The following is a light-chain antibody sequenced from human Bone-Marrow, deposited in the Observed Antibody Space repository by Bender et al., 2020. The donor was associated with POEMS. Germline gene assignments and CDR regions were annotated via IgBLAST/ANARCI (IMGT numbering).Light chain of an antibody. Sequence: QSVLTQPPSASGTPGQRVTISCSGTSSNFGNNAANWYQHVPGTAPKLLLYSNNQRPSGVPDRFSASTSGTSASLAISGLHSDDEADYYCSSWDDSLNGWVFGGGTKLTVL. CDR3: SSWDDSLNGWV. CDR1: SSNFGNNA. V-gene: IGLV1-44*01. J-gene: IGLJ3*02. CDR2: SNN.